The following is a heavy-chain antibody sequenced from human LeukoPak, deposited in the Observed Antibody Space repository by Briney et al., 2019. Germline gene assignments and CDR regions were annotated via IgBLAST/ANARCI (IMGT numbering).Heavy chain of an antibody. Sequence: PGGSLRLSRAASGFTFSSYAMSWVRQAPGTGLEWVSAISGSGGSTYYADSVKGRFTISRDNSKNTLYLQMNSLRAEDTAVYYCAKRPWYYYDSSGYYDYWGQGTLVTVSS. J-gene: IGHJ4*02. CDR1: GFTFSSYA. CDR3: AKRPWYYYDSSGYYDY. V-gene: IGHV3-23*01. D-gene: IGHD3-22*01. CDR2: ISGSGGST.